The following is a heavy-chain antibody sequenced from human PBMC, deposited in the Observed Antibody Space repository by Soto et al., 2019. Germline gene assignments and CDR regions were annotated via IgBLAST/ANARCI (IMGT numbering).Heavy chain of an antibody. J-gene: IGHJ5*02. CDR1: GYTFTSYY. V-gene: IGHV1-46*01. CDR3: ARGVIAAAGNNWFDP. D-gene: IGHD6-13*01. CDR2: INPSGGST. Sequence: ASVKVSCKASGYTFTSYYIHWVRQAPGQGLEWMGIINPSGGSTSYAQKFQGRVTMARDTSTSTVYMELSSLRSEDTAVFYCARGVIAAAGNNWFDPWGQGTLVTVSS.